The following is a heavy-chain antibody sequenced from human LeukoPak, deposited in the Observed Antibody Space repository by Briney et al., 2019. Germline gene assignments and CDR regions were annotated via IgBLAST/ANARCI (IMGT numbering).Heavy chain of an antibody. Sequence: GGSLRLSCAASGFTFSSYAMSWVRQAPGKGLEWVANIKQDASEIYYVDSVKGRFTISRDNAKNSLYLQMNSLRAEDTAVYYCARDKLRGSDLGSSFGYWGQGTLVTVSS. CDR1: GFTFSSYA. J-gene: IGHJ4*02. D-gene: IGHD4-23*01. CDR3: ARDKLRGSDLGSSFGY. V-gene: IGHV3-7*01. CDR2: IKQDASEI.